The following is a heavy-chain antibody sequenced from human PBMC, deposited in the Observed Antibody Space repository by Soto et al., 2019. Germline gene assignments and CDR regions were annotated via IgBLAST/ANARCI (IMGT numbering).Heavy chain of an antibody. D-gene: IGHD3-3*01. Sequence: SETLSLTCTVSGGSVSSGSYYWSWIRQPPGKGLEWIGYIYYSGSTNYNPSLKSRVPISVDTSKNQFSLKLSSVTAADTAVYYCARVPYDFWSGYASHGWFDPWGQGTLVTVSS. J-gene: IGHJ5*02. CDR1: GGSVSSGSYY. CDR2: IYYSGST. V-gene: IGHV4-61*01. CDR3: ARVPYDFWSGYASHGWFDP.